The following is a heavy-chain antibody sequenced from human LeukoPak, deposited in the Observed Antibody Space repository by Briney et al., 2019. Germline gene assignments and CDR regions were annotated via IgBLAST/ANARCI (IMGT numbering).Heavy chain of an antibody. Sequence: GESLKISCKGSGYSFTSYWIAWVRQMPEKGLEWMGIIYPRDSDIRYNPPFQGQVTISADKSISTAYLQWSSLKASDTAMYYCARPIVVAPVGAFDIWGQGTMVTVSS. CDR1: GYSFTSYW. J-gene: IGHJ3*02. CDR2: IYPRDSDI. V-gene: IGHV5-51*01. CDR3: ARPIVVAPVGAFDI. D-gene: IGHD3-22*01.